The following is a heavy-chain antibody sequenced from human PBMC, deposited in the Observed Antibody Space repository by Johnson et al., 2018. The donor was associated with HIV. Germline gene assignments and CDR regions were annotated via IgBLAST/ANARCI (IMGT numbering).Heavy chain of an antibody. CDR2: ISYDGSNK. CDR3: ARVRGGTGHGAFDI. CDR1: GFTFSSYW. J-gene: IGHJ3*02. Sequence: QMLLVESGGGLVQPGGSLRLSCAASGFTFSSYWMSWVRQAPGKGLEWVAVISYDGSNKYYADSVKGRLTISRDNSKNSLFLQMNSLRAEDTAVYYCARVRGGTGHGAFDIWGQGTMVTVSS. V-gene: IGHV3-30*03.